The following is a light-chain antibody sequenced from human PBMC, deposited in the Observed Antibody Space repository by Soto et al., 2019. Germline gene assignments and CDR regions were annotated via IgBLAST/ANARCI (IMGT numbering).Light chain of an antibody. Sequence: EIVVTQSPGTLSLSPGERATLSCRASQSISTDHLAWYQQKPGQPPRLLIYGASSRATGIPDRFSGTGSETDFTLTINRLEPEDFAVYYCQQYENSPITFGQGTRLGL. V-gene: IGKV3-20*01. CDR2: GAS. CDR1: QSISTDH. J-gene: IGKJ5*01. CDR3: QQYENSPIT.